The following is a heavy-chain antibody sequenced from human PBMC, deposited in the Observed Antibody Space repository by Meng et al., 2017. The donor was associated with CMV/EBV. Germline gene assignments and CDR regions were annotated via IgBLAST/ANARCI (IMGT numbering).Heavy chain of an antibody. CDR2: INHSGST. J-gene: IGHJ6*02. CDR3: ARGVHYYGSGSPLLWYYYYGMDV. D-gene: IGHD3-10*01. Sequence: SETLSLTCAVYGGSFSGYYWSWIRQPPGKGLEWIGEINHSGSTIYNPSLKSRVTISVDTSKNQFSLKLSSVTAADTAVYYCARGVHYYGSGSPLLWYYYYGMDVWGQGTTVTVSS. V-gene: IGHV4-34*01. CDR1: GGSFSGYY.